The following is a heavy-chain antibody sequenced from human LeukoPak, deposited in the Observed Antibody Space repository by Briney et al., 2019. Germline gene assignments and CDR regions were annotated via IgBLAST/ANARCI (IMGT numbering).Heavy chain of an antibody. J-gene: IGHJ6*02. V-gene: IGHV3-21*01. D-gene: IGHD2-2*01. CDR1: GFTFSRYS. CDR3: AREAVHGSTSCYFCDYYYGMDV. CDR2: ISSSSSYI. Sequence: PGGSLRLSCAASGFTFSRYSMTWVRQAPGKGLEWVSSISSSSSYIYYADSVKGRFTISRDNAKNSLYLQMNSLRAEDTAVYYCAREAVHGSTSCYFCDYYYGMDVWGQGTTVTVSS.